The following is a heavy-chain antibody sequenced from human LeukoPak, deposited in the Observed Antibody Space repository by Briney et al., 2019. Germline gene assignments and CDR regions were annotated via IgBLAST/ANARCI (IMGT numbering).Heavy chain of an antibody. CDR1: GGSISGDY. J-gene: IGHJ4*02. V-gene: IGHV4-59*03. CDR2: IYSSGST. CDR3: AKSAAGTGPY. D-gene: IGHD6-13*01. Sequence: PSETQSLTCTVSGGSISGDYWSWIRQPPEKGLEWIGHIYSSGSTNYNPSLKSRVTISMDTSKNQISLRLTSVTAADTAIYYCAKSAAGTGPYWGQGTLVAV.